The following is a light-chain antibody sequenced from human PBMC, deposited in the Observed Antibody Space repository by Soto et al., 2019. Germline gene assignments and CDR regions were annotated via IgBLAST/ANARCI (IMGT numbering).Light chain of an antibody. CDR2: DAS. CDR1: QDINNY. J-gene: IGKJ3*01. Sequence: DIQMTQSPSSLSASVGARVTITCQASQDINNYLIWYQQKPGKAPKLLIYDASNLETGVPSRFSGSGSGTDFILTISSLQPEDTATYYCQHYDNLPRVTFGPGTKVEIK. V-gene: IGKV1-33*01. CDR3: QHYDNLPRVT.